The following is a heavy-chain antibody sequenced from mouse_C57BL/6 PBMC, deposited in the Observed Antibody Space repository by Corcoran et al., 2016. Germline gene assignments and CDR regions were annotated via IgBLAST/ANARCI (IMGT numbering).Heavy chain of an antibody. CDR1: GYTFTDYY. CDR2: IFPGSGST. CDR3: AREGGYYGSSSNFDD. D-gene: IGHD1-1*01. Sequence: QVQLQQSGPELVKPGASVKISCKASGYTFTDYYINWVKQRPGQGLEWIGWIFPGSGSTYYNEKFKGKATLTVDKSSSTAYMLLSRLTSEDSAVYFCAREGGYYGSSSNFDDWGQGTTLTVSS. V-gene: IGHV1-75*01. J-gene: IGHJ2*01.